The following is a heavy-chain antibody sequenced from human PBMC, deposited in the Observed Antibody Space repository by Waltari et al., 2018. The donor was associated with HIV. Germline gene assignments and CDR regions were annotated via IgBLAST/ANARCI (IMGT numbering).Heavy chain of an antibody. CDR2: IWYDGSNK. J-gene: IGHJ4*02. Sequence: QVQLVESGGGVVQPGKSLRLSCAASGFSLSNYGMHWVRQAPGKGLGWGALIWYDGSNKYYGDSVKGRFTISRDISKNTLYLQMNSLRAEDTAVYFCARDFALDSWGPGTLVTVSS. CDR1: GFSLSNYG. V-gene: IGHV3-33*01. CDR3: ARDFALDS.